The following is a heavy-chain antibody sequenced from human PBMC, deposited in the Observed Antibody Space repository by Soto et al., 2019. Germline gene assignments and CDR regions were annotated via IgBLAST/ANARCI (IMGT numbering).Heavy chain of an antibody. CDR3: VRTVVTPFGFYGMAV. J-gene: IGHJ6*02. D-gene: IGHD3-16*01. Sequence: QLQLQESGSGLVKPSQTLSLTCAVSGGSISSGGYSWSWIRQPPGKGLEWIGYIHHSGGAYYNPSLKSRVAIPVDRSTYQFSRKLGSVTAADTAVYCCVRTVVTPFGFYGMAVWGQGTTVTVSS. CDR1: GGSISSGGYS. CDR2: IHHSGGA. V-gene: IGHV4-30-2*01.